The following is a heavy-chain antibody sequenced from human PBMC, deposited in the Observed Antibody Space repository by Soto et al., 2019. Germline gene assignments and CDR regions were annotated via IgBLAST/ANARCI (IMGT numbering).Heavy chain of an antibody. J-gene: IGHJ4*02. CDR1: GGTFSSYT. V-gene: IGHV1-69*02. CDR2: IIPILGIA. Sequence: SVKVSCKASGGTFSSYTISWVRQAPGQGLEWMGRIIPILGIANYAQKFQGRVTITADKSTSTAYMELSSLRSEDTAVYYCANVRFLEWLDNYYFDYWGQGTXVTVSS. CDR3: ANVRFLEWLDNYYFDY. D-gene: IGHD3-3*01.